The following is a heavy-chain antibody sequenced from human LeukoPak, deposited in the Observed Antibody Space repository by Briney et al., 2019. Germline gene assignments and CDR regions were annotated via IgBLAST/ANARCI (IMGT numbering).Heavy chain of an antibody. J-gene: IGHJ4*02. D-gene: IGHD6-19*01. CDR3: AKIVGRNIAVAGNLFFDY. CDR2: INTDGSST. CDR1: GFTFSSYW. V-gene: IGHV3-74*01. Sequence: GGSLRLSCAASGFTFSSYWMHWVRQAPGKGLVWVSRINTDGSSTNYADSVKGRFTISRDNAKNTVYLQMNSLRAEDTAVYYCAKIVGRNIAVAGNLFFDYWGQGTLVTVSS.